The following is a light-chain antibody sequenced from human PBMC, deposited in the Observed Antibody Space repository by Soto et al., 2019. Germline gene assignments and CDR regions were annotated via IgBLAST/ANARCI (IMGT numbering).Light chain of an antibody. Sequence: QSVLTQPASVSGSPGQSITISCTGTSSDVGGYNYVSWYQQHPGKAPKLMIYEVSNRPSGVSNRFPGSKSGNTASLTISGLQAEDEADYYCSSYTSSSTLDWVFGGGTKLTVL. V-gene: IGLV2-14*01. CDR1: SSDVGGYNY. J-gene: IGLJ3*02. CDR3: SSYTSSSTLDWV. CDR2: EVS.